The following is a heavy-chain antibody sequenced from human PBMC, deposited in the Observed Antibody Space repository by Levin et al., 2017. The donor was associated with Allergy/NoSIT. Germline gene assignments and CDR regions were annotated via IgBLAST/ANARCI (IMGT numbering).Heavy chain of an antibody. CDR3: ARVAFRIAVAAQLFDP. CDR1: GYTFTSYD. CDR2: MNPNSGNT. V-gene: IGHV1-8*01. Sequence: GESLKISCKASGYTFTSYDINWVRQATGQGLEWMGWMNPNSGNTGYAQKFQGRVTMTRNTSISTAYMELSSLRSEDTAVYYCARVAFRIAVAAQLFDPWGQGTLVTVSS. J-gene: IGHJ5*02. D-gene: IGHD6-19*01.